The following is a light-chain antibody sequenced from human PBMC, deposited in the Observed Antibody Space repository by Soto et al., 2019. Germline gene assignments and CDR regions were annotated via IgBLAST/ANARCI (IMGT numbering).Light chain of an antibody. CDR1: QTISTY. V-gene: IGKV1-39*01. CDR3: PKSNIVPFT. Sequence: EIQMTQSPSSLSASVGDRVTITCRASQTISTYLNWYQHKAGKAPKLLIYAASTLQSGVPSRFSGSGFGTNFSLTISSLQPVFFALQHSPKSNIVPFT. J-gene: IGKJ3*01. CDR2: AAS.